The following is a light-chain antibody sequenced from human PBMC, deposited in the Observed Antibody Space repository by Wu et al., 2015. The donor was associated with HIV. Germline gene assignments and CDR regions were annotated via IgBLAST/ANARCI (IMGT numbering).Light chain of an antibody. Sequence: IRMTQSPSSLSASIGDRVTITCRASQGISSYLAWYQQKPGKAPNLLMYAASTLQSGVPSRFSGSGSGTEFTLTISCLQSEDFATYYCQQYYSYPRTFGQGTKVEIK. CDR3: QQYYSYPRT. J-gene: IGKJ1*01. CDR1: QGISSY. CDR2: AAS. V-gene: IGKV1-8*01.